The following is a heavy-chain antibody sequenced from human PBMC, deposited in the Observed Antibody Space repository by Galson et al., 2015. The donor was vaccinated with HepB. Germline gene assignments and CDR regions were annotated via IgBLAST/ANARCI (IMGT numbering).Heavy chain of an antibody. Sequence: SVKVSCKASGYTFTSYTLYWVRQAPGQRLEWMGWINAGNGNTKYSQRFQGRVTITRDTSASTAYMELSSLRSEDTAVYYCAGDPYCSSTSCYDNWFDPWGQGTLVTVSS. CDR2: INAGNGNT. CDR1: GYTFTSYT. V-gene: IGHV1-3*01. J-gene: IGHJ5*02. CDR3: AGDPYCSSTSCYDNWFDP. D-gene: IGHD2-2*01.